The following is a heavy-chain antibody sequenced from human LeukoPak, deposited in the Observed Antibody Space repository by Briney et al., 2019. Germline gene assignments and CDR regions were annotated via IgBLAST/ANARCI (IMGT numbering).Heavy chain of an antibody. CDR3: TSTVLGRADWLDP. V-gene: IGHV3-30*02. CDR2: IRYDGEKQ. J-gene: IGHJ5*02. CDR1: GLTFSSYG. Sequence: PGRSLRLSCAASGLTFSSYGMHWVRQAPGKGLEWVTFIRYDGEKQHYVDSVKGRFTISRDNSKDTLYLQMNDVRPEDTAVYYCTSTVLGRADWLDPWGLGTPVTVSS. D-gene: IGHD7-27*01.